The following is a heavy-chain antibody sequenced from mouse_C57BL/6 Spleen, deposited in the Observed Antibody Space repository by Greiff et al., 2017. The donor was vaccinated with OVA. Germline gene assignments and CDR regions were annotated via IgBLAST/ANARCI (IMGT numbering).Heavy chain of an antibody. CDR3: ARGDVGDY. V-gene: IGHV1-15*01. CDR2: IDPETGGT. Sequence: QVQLKESGAELVRPGASVTLSCKASGYTFTDYEMHWVKQTPVHGLEWIGAIDPETGGTAYNPKFKGTAILTADKSSSTAYMALRSLPSEDSAVYYCARGDVGDYWGQGTTLTVSS. J-gene: IGHJ2*01. CDR1: GYTFTDYE. D-gene: IGHD3-3*01.